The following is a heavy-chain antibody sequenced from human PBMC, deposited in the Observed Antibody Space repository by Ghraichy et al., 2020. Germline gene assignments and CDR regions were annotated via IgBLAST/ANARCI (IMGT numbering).Heavy chain of an antibody. CDR3: ARTSSPNWDFDN. D-gene: IGHD1-1*01. CDR2: MAPKSGNT. Sequence: ASVKVSCKTSGYTFTGYDINWLRQAAGQGPEWLGWMAPKSGNTGYVQKFQGRVTMTRNTSIDTAYMELSGLTSEDTAVYYCARTSSPNWDFDNWGQGTLVTVSS. J-gene: IGHJ4*02. CDR1: GYTFTGYD. V-gene: IGHV1-8*01.